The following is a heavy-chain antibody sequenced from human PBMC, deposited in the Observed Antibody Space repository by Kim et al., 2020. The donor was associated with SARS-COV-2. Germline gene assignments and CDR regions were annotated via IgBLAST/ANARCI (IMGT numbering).Heavy chain of an antibody. J-gene: IGHJ3*02. CDR2: IKSKTDGGTT. Sequence: GGSLRLSCAASGFTFSNAWMSWVRQAPGKGLEWVGRIKSKTDGGTTDYAAPVKGRFTISRDDSKNTLYLQMNSLKTEDTAVYYCTTVPPVYSSGWFQNGGVLQHAFDIWGQGTMVTVSS. D-gene: IGHD6-19*01. CDR3: TTVPPVYSSGWFQNGGVLQHAFDI. CDR1: GFTFSNAW. V-gene: IGHV3-15*01.